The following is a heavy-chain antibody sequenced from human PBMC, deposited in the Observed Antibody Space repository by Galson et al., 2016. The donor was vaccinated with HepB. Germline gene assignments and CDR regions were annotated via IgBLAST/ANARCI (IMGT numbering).Heavy chain of an antibody. CDR3: ARGFRLGVVTGYYFDY. V-gene: IGHV3-53*01. Sequence: SLRLSCAASGFTVRTNYMSWVRQAPGKGLEWVSTINTGGSTYYADSVKGRFTISRDNSKNTVYLQMNSLRAEDTAVYYCARGFRLGVVTGYYFDYWGQGILVTVSS. CDR1: GFTVRTNY. CDR2: INTGGST. D-gene: IGHD3-3*01. J-gene: IGHJ4*02.